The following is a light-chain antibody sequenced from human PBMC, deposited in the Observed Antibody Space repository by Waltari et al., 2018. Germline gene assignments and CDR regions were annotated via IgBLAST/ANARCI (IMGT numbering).Light chain of an antibody. J-gene: IGLJ3*02. CDR1: SSDVGGSNY. Sequence: QSALTPPPSASGSPGQSVTLSGTGTSSDVGGSNYVSWYHQHPGEAPKLMIFEVSKRPSGVPDRFSGSKSGNTASLTVSGLQADDEAHYYCSSYAGSNNWVFGGGTKLTVL. CDR3: SSYAGSNNWV. V-gene: IGLV2-8*01. CDR2: EVS.